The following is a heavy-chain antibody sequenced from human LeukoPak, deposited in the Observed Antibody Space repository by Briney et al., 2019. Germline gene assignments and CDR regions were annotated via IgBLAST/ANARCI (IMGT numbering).Heavy chain of an antibody. Sequence: SETLSLTCTVSGGSISSYYWSWIRQPAGKGLEWIGRIYSSGSTNYNPSLKSRVTMSVDTSKNQFSLKLSSVTAADTAVYYCARGYRLNQSKYRTRNWFDPWGQGTLVTVSS. CDR2: IYSSGST. CDR1: GGSISSYY. D-gene: IGHD2-8*01. J-gene: IGHJ5*02. V-gene: IGHV4-4*07. CDR3: ARGYRLNQSKYRTRNWFDP.